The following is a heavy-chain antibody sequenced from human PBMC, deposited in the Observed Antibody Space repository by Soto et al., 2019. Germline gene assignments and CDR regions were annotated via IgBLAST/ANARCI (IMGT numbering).Heavy chain of an antibody. Sequence: QVQLVESGGGVVQPGRSLRLSCAASTFTLSKFAMHWVRQAPGKGLEWVAVTSKDGINTYYADSVKGRFTISRDNSKSTIYLQMNSLRTEDTALYYCARGNMDVWGQGTTVTVS. J-gene: IGHJ6*02. CDR1: TFTLSKFA. D-gene: IGHD1-1*01. V-gene: IGHV3-30-3*01. CDR2: TSKDGINT. CDR3: ARGNMDV.